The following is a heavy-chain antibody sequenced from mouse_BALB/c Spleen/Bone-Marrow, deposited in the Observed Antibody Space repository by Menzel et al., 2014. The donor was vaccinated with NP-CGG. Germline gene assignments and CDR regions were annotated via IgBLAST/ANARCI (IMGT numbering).Heavy chain of an antibody. J-gene: IGHJ2*01. CDR1: GFTFSRFG. CDR3: GRGDY. V-gene: IGHV5-17*02. Sequence: EVQLVESGGGLVQPGGSRKLSCAASGFTFSRFGMHWVRQAPEKGLEWVAFISSGSSSIYYTDTVKGRFTISRDNHKNTLFLQMTSLRSEDTAMYYCGRGDYWGQGTTLTVSS. CDR2: ISSGSSSI.